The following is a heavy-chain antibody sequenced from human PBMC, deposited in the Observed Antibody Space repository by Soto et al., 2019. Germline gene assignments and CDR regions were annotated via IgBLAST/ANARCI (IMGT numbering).Heavy chain of an antibody. V-gene: IGHV4-30-4*08. Sequence: PSETLSLTCTVSGGSISGDYYHWTWIRQSPEKGLEWIGYIHHSGSILYNPSLKSRLTISVDTSKNQFSLHLSSVTAADTAVYFCAREDDGGDTLDVWGQGTTVTVS. J-gene: IGHJ6*02. D-gene: IGHD2-21*02. CDR1: GGSISGDYYH. CDR3: AREDDGGDTLDV. CDR2: IHHSGSI.